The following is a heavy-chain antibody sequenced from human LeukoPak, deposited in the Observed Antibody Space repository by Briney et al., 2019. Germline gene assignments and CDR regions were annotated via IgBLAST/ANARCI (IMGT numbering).Heavy chain of an antibody. Sequence: GGSLRLSCVASGFTFSGYWMHWVRQAPGKGLEWVADISYDGSNTYYADSVKGRFTISRDNSKNTLYLQMNSLRAEDTAVYYCASLRYSGSRGGYWGQGTLVTVSS. CDR2: ISYDGSNT. D-gene: IGHD1-26*01. CDR1: GFTFSGYW. J-gene: IGHJ4*02. CDR3: ASLRYSGSRGGY. V-gene: IGHV3-30*03.